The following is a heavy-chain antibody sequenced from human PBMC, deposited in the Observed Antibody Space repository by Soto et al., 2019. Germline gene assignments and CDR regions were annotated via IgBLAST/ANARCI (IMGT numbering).Heavy chain of an antibody. V-gene: IGHV1-46*03. CDR3: ARCAAKLPAPYYYYYMDV. Sequence: ASVTVSCKASGYTFTSYYMHWVRQAPGQGLEWMGIINPSGGSTSYAQKFQGRVTMTRDTSTSTVYMELSSLRSEDTAVYYCARCAAKLPAPYYYYYMDVWGKGTTVTVSS. J-gene: IGHJ6*03. CDR2: INPSGGST. CDR1: GYTFTSYY.